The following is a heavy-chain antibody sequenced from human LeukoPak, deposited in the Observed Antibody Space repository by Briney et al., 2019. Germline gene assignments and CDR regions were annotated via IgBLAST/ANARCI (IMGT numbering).Heavy chain of an antibody. CDR2: ISSSGSTI. D-gene: IGHD2-15*01. Sequence: GGSLRLSCAASGFTFSSYEMNWVRQAPGKGLEWVSYISSSGSTIYYADSVKGRFTISRDNAKNSLYLQMNSLRAEDTALYYCAREGSGGSCYFCNLDYWGQGTLVTVSS. V-gene: IGHV3-48*03. CDR1: GFTFSSYE. CDR3: AREGSGGSCYFCNLDY. J-gene: IGHJ4*02.